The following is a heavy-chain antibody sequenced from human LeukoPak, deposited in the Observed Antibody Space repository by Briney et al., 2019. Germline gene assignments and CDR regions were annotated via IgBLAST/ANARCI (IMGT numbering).Heavy chain of an antibody. CDR3: ARGLTAISFTDY. CDR2: ISGSGGTS. CDR1: GFTFSIYA. V-gene: IGHV3-23*01. D-gene: IGHD2-21*02. Sequence: GGSLRLSCAASGFTFSIYAMIWVRQAPGKGLEWVSAISGSGGTSYYADSVKGRFTISRDNSKNTLDLQMNSLRAEDTASYYCARGLTAISFTDYWGQGTLVTVSS. J-gene: IGHJ4*02.